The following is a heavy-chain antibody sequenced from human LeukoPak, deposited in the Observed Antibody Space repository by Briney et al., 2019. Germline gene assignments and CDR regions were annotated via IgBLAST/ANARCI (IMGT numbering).Heavy chain of an antibody. CDR2: IYYSGST. J-gene: IGHJ4*02. D-gene: IGHD3-10*01. Sequence: SETLSLTCTVSGGSISSSSYYWGWIRQPPGKGLEWIGYIYYSGSTNYNPSLKSRVTISVDTSKNQFSLKLSSVTAADTAVYYCARARQRFGELPYDYWGQGTLVTVSS. CDR3: ARARQRFGELPYDY. V-gene: IGHV4-61*05. CDR1: GGSISSSSYY.